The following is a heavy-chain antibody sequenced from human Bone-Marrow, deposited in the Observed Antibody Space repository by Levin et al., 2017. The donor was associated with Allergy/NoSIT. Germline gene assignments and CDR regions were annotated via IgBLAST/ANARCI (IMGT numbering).Heavy chain of an antibody. CDR2: ISGSGSST. CDR3: AKGAGWVAGAGALI. D-gene: IGHD6-19*01. Sequence: AGGSLRLSCAASGFTFNSYALSWVRQAPGKGLEWVSAISGSGSSTYYADSVKGRFTISRDNSKTTLYLQMNSLRAEDTAVYYCAKGAGWVAGAGALIWGQGTLVTVSS. V-gene: IGHV3-23*01. CDR1: GFTFNSYA. J-gene: IGHJ4*02.